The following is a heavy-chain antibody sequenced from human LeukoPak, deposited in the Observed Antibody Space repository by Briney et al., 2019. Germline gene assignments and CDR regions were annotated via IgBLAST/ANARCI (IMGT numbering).Heavy chain of an antibody. Sequence: GGSLRLSCAASGLTFSNYAMSWVRQAPGKGLEWVSTISSGGTSTYYADSVKGRFTISRDNPKNTLYVQMNSLRAEDTAVYYCAEDQMVGGVTHNDYWGQGTLVTVSS. CDR1: GLTFSNYA. J-gene: IGHJ4*02. CDR2: ISSGGTST. CDR3: AEDQMVGGVTHNDY. V-gene: IGHV3-23*01. D-gene: IGHD3-10*01.